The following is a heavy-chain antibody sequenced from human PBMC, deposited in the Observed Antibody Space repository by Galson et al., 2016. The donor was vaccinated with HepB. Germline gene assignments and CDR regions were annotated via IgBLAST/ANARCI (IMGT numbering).Heavy chain of an antibody. CDR1: GYTFTSHD. CDR3: ARRDCSGTNCYLGVDY. J-gene: IGHJ4*02. CDR2: MNPNNGHT. V-gene: IGHV1-8*01. Sequence: SVKVSCKASGYTFTSHDLNWVRQATGQGLEWMGWMNPNNGHTGYAQKLQGRVTMTRDTSISTAYMELSDLRSDDTAVYFCARRDCSGTNCYLGVDYWGQGTLVTVSS. D-gene: IGHD2-2*01.